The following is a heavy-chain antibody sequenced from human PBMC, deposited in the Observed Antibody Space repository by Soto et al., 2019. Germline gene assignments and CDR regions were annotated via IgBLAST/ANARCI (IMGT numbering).Heavy chain of an antibody. J-gene: IGHJ3*02. Sequence: EVQLLESGGGLVQPGGSLRLSCAASGFTFSSYAMSWVPQAPGKGLEWVSAISGSGGSTYYADSVKGRFTISRDNSKNTLYLQMNSLRAEDTAVYYCAKGRNYYDSSVDAFDIWGQGTMVTVSS. CDR3: AKGRNYYDSSVDAFDI. D-gene: IGHD3-22*01. V-gene: IGHV3-23*01. CDR1: GFTFSSYA. CDR2: ISGSGGST.